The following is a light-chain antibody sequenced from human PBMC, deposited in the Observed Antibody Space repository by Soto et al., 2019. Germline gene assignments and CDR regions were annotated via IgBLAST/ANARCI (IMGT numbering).Light chain of an antibody. J-gene: IGKJ5*01. Sequence: DIEMTQSPSSLSASVGDRVTITCRASQGISVYLAWYQQKPGKVPKLLIYSASTLQSGVPSRFSGSGSGTDFTLPISSLQPEDVATDYCQKFNTDPLTFGQGTRLEIK. CDR2: SAS. CDR3: QKFNTDPLT. CDR1: QGISVY. V-gene: IGKV1-27*01.